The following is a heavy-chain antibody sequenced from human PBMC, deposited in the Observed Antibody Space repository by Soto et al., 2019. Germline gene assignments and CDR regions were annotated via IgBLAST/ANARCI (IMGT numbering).Heavy chain of an antibody. CDR3: ARHNVSRSTHY. D-gene: IGHD3-10*01. J-gene: IGHJ4*02. CDR2: IHSGST. CDR1: GGSISSDY. V-gene: IGHV4-59*08. Sequence: QVQLQESGPGLVKPSGTLSLTCTVSGGSISSDYWNWIRQPPGKGLEWIGYIHSGSTTYCASLRSPFTKSVDTSKNLFSLRLSYVTAVDTAFYFGARHNVSRSTHYWGQGTQVTVSS.